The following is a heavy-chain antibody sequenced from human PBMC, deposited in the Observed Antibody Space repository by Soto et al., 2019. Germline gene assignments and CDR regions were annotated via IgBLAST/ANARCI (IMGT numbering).Heavy chain of an antibody. D-gene: IGHD6-19*01. CDR1: GFTFSTSA. J-gene: IGHJ5*01. Sequence: EVQLLESGGGLVQPEGSLRLSCTASGFTFSTSAMNWVRQAPGKGLEWVSTVSGSGGRTYYADSVKGRFTVSRDNSKNTLYLQMKSLRAEDTAIYYCAKGTVGIKVAGWFDSWGQGTLVTVSS. V-gene: IGHV3-23*01. CDR3: AKGTVGIKVAGWFDS. CDR2: VSGSGGRT.